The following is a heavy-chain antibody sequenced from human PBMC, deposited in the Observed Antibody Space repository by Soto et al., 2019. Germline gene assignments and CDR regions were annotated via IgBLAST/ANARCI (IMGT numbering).Heavy chain of an antibody. CDR3: ARELSDYVWGSYLPIDY. CDR2: INAGNGNT. Sequence: QVQLVQSGAEVKKPGASVKVSCKASGYTFTSYAMHWVRQAPGQRLEWMGRINAGNGNTKYSQKFQGRVTITRDTSASTAYMELSSLRSEDTAVYYCARELSDYVWGSYLPIDYWGQGTLVTVSS. J-gene: IGHJ4*02. CDR1: GYTFTSYA. D-gene: IGHD3-16*02. V-gene: IGHV1-3*01.